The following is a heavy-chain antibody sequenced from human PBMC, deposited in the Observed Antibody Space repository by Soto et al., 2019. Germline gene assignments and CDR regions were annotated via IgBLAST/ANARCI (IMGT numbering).Heavy chain of an antibody. CDR2: ISGSGDST. CDR3: AKDFTHPFDW. J-gene: IGHJ4*02. Sequence: EVQLLESGGGLVQPGGSLRLSCAASGFTFSSYAMSWVRQGPGKGLEWVSAISGSGDSTYYADSVKGRFTISRDNSKNTMHLQMNSLRAEGTAVYYCAKDFTHPFDWWGQGTVVTVSS. CDR1: GFTFSSYA. V-gene: IGHV3-23*01.